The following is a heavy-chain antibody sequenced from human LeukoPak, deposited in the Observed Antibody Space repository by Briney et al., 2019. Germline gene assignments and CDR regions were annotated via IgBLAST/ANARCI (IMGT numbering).Heavy chain of an antibody. V-gene: IGHV1-8*01. D-gene: IGHD5-18*01. CDR2: MNPNNGNT. Sequence: ASVKVSCKASGYTFTSYDINWVRQATGQGLEWMGWMNPNNGNTGYAQKFQGRVTMTRNTSISTAYMELSSLRSEDTAVYYCARSIGYNYGYYYYGMDVWGQGTTVTVSS. J-gene: IGHJ6*02. CDR1: GYTFTSYD. CDR3: ARSIGYNYGYYYYGMDV.